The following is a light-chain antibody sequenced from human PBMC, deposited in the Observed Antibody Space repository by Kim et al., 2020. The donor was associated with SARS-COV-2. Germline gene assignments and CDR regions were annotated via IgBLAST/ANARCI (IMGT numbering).Light chain of an antibody. CDR2: EVS. J-gene: IGLJ2*01. CDR1: SRDVGSYNL. Sequence: QSVLTQPASVSGSPGQSITISCTGTSRDVGSYNLVSWYQQHPGKAPKLMIYEVSKRPSGVSNRFSGSKSGNTASLTISGLQAEDEADYYCCSYAGSSTIFGGGTKLTVL. V-gene: IGLV2-23*02. CDR3: CSYAGSSTI.